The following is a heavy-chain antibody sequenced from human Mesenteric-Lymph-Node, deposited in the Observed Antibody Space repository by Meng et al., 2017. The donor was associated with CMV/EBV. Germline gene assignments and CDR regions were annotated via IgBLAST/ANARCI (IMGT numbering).Heavy chain of an antibody. CDR3: ARDLGIAARPDYYYGMDV. V-gene: IGHV1-46*01. Sequence: ASVKVSCKSSGDSFTSYYMHWVRQAPGQGLEWMGIINPSGGSSSYAQKFQGRVTMTRDTSTSTLYMELSSLISEDTAVYYCARDLGIAARPDYYYGMDVWGQGTTVTVSS. J-gene: IGHJ6*02. CDR1: GDSFTSYY. D-gene: IGHD6-6*01. CDR2: INPSGGSS.